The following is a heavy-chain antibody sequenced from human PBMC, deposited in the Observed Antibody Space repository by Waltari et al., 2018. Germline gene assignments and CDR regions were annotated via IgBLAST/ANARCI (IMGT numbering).Heavy chain of an antibody. CDR1: GFTFSSYA. CDR3: ARDRTLGGSSPGYYYGMDV. V-gene: IGHV3-30-3*01. J-gene: IGHJ6*02. CDR2: ISYDGSNK. Sequence: QVQLVESGGGVVQPGRSLRLSCAASGFTFSSYAMHWVRQAPGKGLEWVAVISYDGSNKYYADSVKGRFTISRDNSKNTLYLQMNSLRAEDTAVYYCARDRTLGGSSPGYYYGMDVWGQGTTVTVSS. D-gene: IGHD1-26*01.